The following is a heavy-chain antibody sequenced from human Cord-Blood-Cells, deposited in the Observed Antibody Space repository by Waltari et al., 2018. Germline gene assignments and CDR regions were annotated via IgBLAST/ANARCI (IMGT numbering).Heavy chain of an antibody. CDR1: GGSISSSSYY. CDR3: ARRLATIFGVVIGFDY. CDR2: IYYSGST. Sequence: QLQLQESGPGLVKPSETLSLTCTVSGGSISSSSYYWGWIRQPPGKGLAWIGSIYYSGSTYYNPSLKSRVTISGDTAKNQFSLKLSSVTAADTAVYYCARRLATIFGVVIGFDYWGQGTLVTVSS. V-gene: IGHV4-39*01. J-gene: IGHJ4*02. D-gene: IGHD3-3*01.